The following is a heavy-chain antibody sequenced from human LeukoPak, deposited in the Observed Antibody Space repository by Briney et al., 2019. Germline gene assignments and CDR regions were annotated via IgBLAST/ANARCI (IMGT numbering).Heavy chain of an antibody. CDR1: GGSISSSSYY. CDR3: ARDHLLWFGDWFDP. Sequence: SETLSLTCTVSGGSISSSSYYWSWIRQPAGKGLEWIGRIYTSGSTNYNPSLKSRVTMSVDTSKNQFSLKLSSVTAADTAVYYCARDHLLWFGDWFDPWGQGTLVTVSS. J-gene: IGHJ5*02. CDR2: IYTSGST. D-gene: IGHD3-10*01. V-gene: IGHV4-61*02.